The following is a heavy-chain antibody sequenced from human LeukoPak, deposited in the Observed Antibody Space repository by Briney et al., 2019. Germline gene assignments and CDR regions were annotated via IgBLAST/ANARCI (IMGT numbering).Heavy chain of an antibody. J-gene: IGHJ4*02. CDR2: IIPISGTS. CDR3: ARQLSAYNMGGDPFNY. V-gene: IGHV1-69*06. Sequence: GASVKVSCKACGGTFSTFAINCLRQVPGQGLEWMGRIIPISGTSKTTQKFQDRVTISADKFTSTVFMDLSSLRSEDTAVYYCARQLSAYNMGGDPFNYWGQGTLVTVSS. CDR1: GGTFSTFA. D-gene: IGHD3-16*02.